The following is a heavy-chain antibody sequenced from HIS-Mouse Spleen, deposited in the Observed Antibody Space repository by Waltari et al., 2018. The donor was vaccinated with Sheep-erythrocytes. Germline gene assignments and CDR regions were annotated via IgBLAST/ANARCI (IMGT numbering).Heavy chain of an antibody. CDR2: IIPILGIA. V-gene: IGHV1-69*04. CDR1: GGTFSSYA. Sequence: QVQLVQSGAEVKKPGSSVKVSCKASGGTFSSYAISWVRQAPGQGLEWMGRIIPILGIANYAQKFQGSVTITADKSTSTAYMGLSSLRSEDTAVYYCAQTGATTPHFDYWGQGTLVTVSS. CDR3: AQTGATTPHFDY. J-gene: IGHJ4*02. D-gene: IGHD1-26*01.